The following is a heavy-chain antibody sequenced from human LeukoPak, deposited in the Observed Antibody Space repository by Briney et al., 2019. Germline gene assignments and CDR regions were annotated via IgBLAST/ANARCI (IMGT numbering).Heavy chain of an antibody. D-gene: IGHD2-2*01. CDR3: AREDAGFDY. Sequence: GGSLRLSCAASGFTFSSYAMHWVRQAPGKGLEYVSAISSNGGSTYYANSVKGRFTISRDNSKNTLYLQMNSLRAEDTAVYYCAREDAGFDYWGQGTLVTVSS. CDR1: GFTFSSYA. V-gene: IGHV3-64*01. J-gene: IGHJ4*02. CDR2: ISSNGGST.